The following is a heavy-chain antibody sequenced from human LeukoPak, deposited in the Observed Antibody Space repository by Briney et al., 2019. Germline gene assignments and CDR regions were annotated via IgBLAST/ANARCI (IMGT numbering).Heavy chain of an antibody. V-gene: IGHV4-4*07. CDR3: ARDQSGYSNFDY. J-gene: IGHJ4*02. CDR2: IYSNGNT. D-gene: IGHD5-12*01. Sequence: PSETLSLTCTVSGDTMNTYYWSWIRQPAGKGLDWIGRIYSNGNTYYNPSLNSRVTMSVDTSKNQFSLKLSSVTAADTAVYYCARDQSGYSNFDYWGQGTLVTVSS. CDR1: GDTMNTYY.